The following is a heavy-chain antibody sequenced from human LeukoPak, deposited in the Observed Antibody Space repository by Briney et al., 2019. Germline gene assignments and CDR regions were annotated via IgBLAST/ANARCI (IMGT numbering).Heavy chain of an antibody. CDR2: IYTSGST. CDR1: GGSISSYH. J-gene: IGHJ5*02. Sequence: SETLSLTCTVSGGSISSYHWSWIRQPAGKGLEWIGRIYTSGSTNYNPSLKSRVTMSVDTSKNQFSLKLSSVTAADTAVYYCARDGLLRFLEWSRGGFDPWGQGTLVTVSS. V-gene: IGHV4-4*07. CDR3: ARDGLLRFLEWSRGGFDP. D-gene: IGHD3-3*01.